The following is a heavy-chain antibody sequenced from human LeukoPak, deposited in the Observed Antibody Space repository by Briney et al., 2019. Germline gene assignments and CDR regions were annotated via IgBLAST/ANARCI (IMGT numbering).Heavy chain of an antibody. CDR3: ARDYYTINWFDP. CDR2: INSDGSST. D-gene: IGHD3-3*01. Sequence: GGSLRLSRAASGFTFSSYWMHWVRQAPGKGLVWVSRINSDGSSTSYADSVKGRFTISRDNAKNTLYLQMNSLRAEDTAVYYCARDYYTINWFDPWGQGTLVTVSS. V-gene: IGHV3-74*01. CDR1: GFTFSSYW. J-gene: IGHJ5*02.